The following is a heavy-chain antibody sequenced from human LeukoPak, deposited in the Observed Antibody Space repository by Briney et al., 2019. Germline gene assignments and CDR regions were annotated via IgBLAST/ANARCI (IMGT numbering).Heavy chain of an antibody. Sequence: GGSLRLSCAVSGVTVSSNYMSWVRQAPGKGLEWVAFISYDGSDKYYADSVKGRFTISRDNSKNTLYLQMNSLGAEDTAVYHCAKLVARTSSDFWGQGTLVTVSS. CDR3: AKLVARTSSDF. CDR2: ISYDGSDK. J-gene: IGHJ4*02. CDR1: GVTVSSNY. D-gene: IGHD2-15*01. V-gene: IGHV3-30*18.